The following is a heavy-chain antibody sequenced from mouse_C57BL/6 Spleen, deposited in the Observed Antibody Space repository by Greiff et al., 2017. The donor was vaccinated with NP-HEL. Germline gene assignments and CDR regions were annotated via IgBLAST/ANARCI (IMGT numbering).Heavy chain of an antibody. J-gene: IGHJ1*03. CDR2: IDPSDSET. Sequence: VQLQQPGAELVRPGSSVKLSCKASGYTFTSYWMHWVKQRPIQGLEWIGNIDPSDSETHYNQKFKDKATLTVDKSSSTAYMQLSSLTSEDSAVYYCAKGGSSPYWYFDVWGTGTTVTVSS. CDR1: GYTFTSYW. V-gene: IGHV1-52*01. D-gene: IGHD1-1*01. CDR3: AKGGSSPYWYFDV.